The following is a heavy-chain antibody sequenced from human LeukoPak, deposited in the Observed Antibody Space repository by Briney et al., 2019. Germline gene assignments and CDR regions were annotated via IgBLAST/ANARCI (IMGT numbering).Heavy chain of an antibody. CDR2: ISYDGSNK. V-gene: IGHV3-30-3*01. Sequence: GSLRLAFAASGFTFSSYAMHWVRQAPGKGLEWVAVISYDGSNKYYADSVKGRFTISRDNSKNTLYLQMSSLRAEDTAVYYCARGLLPCTSSTCPRGKFEHWGQGTLVTVSS. D-gene: IGHD2-2*01. J-gene: IGHJ4*02. CDR3: ARGLLPCTSSTCPRGKFEH. CDR1: GFTFSSYA.